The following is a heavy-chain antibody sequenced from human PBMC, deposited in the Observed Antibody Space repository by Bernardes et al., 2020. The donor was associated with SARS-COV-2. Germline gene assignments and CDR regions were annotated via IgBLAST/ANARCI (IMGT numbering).Heavy chain of an antibody. D-gene: IGHD6-13*01. Sequence: GGSLRLSCAAFGLTFSRTWMSWVSQGPGKGLEWVANIKQDGSEKYYVDSVKGRFTISRDNAKNSLYLQMKSLRAEDTAVYYCARVSGSSWYFDLWGRGTLVTVSS. CDR3: ARVSGSSWYFDL. CDR2: IKQDGSEK. J-gene: IGHJ2*01. V-gene: IGHV3-7*01. CDR1: GLTFSRTW.